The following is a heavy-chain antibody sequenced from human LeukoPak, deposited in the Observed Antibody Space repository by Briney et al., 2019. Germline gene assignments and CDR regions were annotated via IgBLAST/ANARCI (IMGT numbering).Heavy chain of an antibody. D-gene: IGHD3-10*01. V-gene: IGHV3-30*03. Sequence: GGSLRLSCAVSGFTFSSYGMHWVRQAPGQGLEWVALISYDGSNKYYEDSVKCRFTISRDNSKNTLYLQMNSLRAEDTAVYYCARDRNYYGSRYFGMDVWGQGTTVTVSS. CDR3: ARDRNYYGSRYFGMDV. CDR1: GFTFSSYG. CDR2: ISYDGSNK. J-gene: IGHJ6*02.